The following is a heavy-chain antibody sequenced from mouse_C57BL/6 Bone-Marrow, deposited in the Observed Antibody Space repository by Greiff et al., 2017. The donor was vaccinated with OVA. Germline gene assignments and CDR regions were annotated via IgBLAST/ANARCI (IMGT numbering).Heavy chain of an antibody. CDR2: IDPSDSYT. Sequence: VQLQQPGAELVMPGASVKLSCKASGYTFTSYWMHWVKQRPGQGLEWIGEIDPSDSYTNYNQKFKGKSTLTVDKSSSTAYMQLSSLTSEDSAVYYCARRGAYYDGRLWYFDVWGTGTTVTVSS. J-gene: IGHJ1*03. CDR1: GYTFTSYW. CDR3: ARRGAYYDGRLWYFDV. D-gene: IGHD1-1*01. V-gene: IGHV1-69*01.